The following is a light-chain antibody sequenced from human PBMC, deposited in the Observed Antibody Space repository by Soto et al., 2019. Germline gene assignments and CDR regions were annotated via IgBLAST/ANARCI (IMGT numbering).Light chain of an antibody. CDR3: QQYGSLPKT. V-gene: IGKV4-1*01. J-gene: IGKJ1*01. CDR1: QSVLYTPNAKNY. CDR2: GAV. Sequence: DIVMTKSPAYLAGSLGERATIICKSSQSVLYTPNAKNYFAWYQQKPGKAPRRLIYGAVSRANGIPVRFSGSASGTDFTLIISSLEPEDVAVYYCQQYGSLPKTFGQGTKVDIK.